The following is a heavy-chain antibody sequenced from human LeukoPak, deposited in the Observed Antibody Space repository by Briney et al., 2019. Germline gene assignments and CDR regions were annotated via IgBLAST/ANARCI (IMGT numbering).Heavy chain of an antibody. D-gene: IGHD2-15*01. CDR2: FSSSSSTT. V-gene: IGHV3-48*01. CDR1: GFTFSSYS. J-gene: IGHJ4*02. CDR3: AREYCSGGSCCFDY. Sequence: GGSLRLSCAASGFTFSSYSMNWVRQAPGKGLEWVSYFSSSSSTTYYADSVKGRFTISRDNAKNSLYLQMNSLRAEDTAVYYCAREYCSGGSCCFDYWGQGTLVTVSS.